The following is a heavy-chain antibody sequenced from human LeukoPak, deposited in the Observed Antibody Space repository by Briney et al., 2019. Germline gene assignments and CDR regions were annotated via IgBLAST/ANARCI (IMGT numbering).Heavy chain of an antibody. D-gene: IGHD6-13*01. CDR1: GYTFSSFG. V-gene: IGHV1-18*01. J-gene: IGHJ4*02. CDR3: AREPIAAAATADY. Sequence: ASVKVSCKASGYTFSSFGITWVRQAPGQRLEWMGWISGYNGLTNYAQNLQGRVTMTTDTSTSTAYMELRSLRSDDTAVYYCAREPIAAAATADYWGQGTLVTVSS. CDR2: ISGYNGLT.